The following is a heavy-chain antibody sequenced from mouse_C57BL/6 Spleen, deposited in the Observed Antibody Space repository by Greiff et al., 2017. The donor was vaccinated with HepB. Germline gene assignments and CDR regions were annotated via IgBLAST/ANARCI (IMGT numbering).Heavy chain of an antibody. J-gene: IGHJ1*03. CDR1: GYTFTSYW. D-gene: IGHD4-1*01. CDR2: IDPSDSET. V-gene: IGHV1-52*01. CDR3: ARGELGRGYFDV. Sequence: VQLQQPGAELVRPGSSVKLSCKASGYTFTSYWMHWVKQRPIQGLEWIGNIDPSDSETHYNQKFKDKATLTVDKSSSTAYMQLSSLTSEDAAVYYCARGELGRGYFDVWGTGTTVTVSS.